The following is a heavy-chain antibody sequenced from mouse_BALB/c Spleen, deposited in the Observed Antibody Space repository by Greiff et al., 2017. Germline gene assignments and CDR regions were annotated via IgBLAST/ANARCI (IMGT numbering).Heavy chain of an antibody. V-gene: IGHV3-2*02. D-gene: IGHD1-1*01. CDR3: AVYYGRGLWFAY. J-gene: IGHJ3*01. CDR2: ISYSGST. Sequence: EVKLVESGPGLVKPSQSLSLTCTVTGYSITSDYAWNWIRQFPGNKLEWMGYISYSGSTSYNPSLKSRISITRDTSKNQFFLQLNSVTTEDTATYYCAVYYGRGLWFAYWGQGTLVTVSA. CDR1: GYSITSDYA.